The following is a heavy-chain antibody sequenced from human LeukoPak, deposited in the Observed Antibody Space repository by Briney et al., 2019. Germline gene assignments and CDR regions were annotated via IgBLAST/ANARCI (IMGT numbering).Heavy chain of an antibody. D-gene: IGHD1-26*01. Sequence: SETLSLTCTVAGGSISSYYWSWIRQPAGKGLEGMGRIYTSGSTNYNPSLKSRVTMSVDTSKNQFSLKLSSVTAADTAVYYCARDQGLIVGATYFDYWGQGTLVTVSS. CDR2: IYTSGST. J-gene: IGHJ4*02. CDR3: ARDQGLIVGATYFDY. V-gene: IGHV4-4*07. CDR1: GGSISSYY.